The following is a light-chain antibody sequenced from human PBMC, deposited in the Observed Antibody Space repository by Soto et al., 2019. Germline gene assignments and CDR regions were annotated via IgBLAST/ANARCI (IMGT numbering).Light chain of an antibody. J-gene: IGLJ1*01. Sequence: QSVLTQPPSVSGAPGQRVTISYTGSSSNIGAGYDVHWYQQLPGTAPKLLIYGNSNRPSGVPDRFFGSKSGTSASLAITGLQADVEADYSCESYDICLYVFGTGTKVTVL. V-gene: IGLV1-40*01. CDR2: GNS. CDR1: SSNIGAGYD. CDR3: ESYDICLYV.